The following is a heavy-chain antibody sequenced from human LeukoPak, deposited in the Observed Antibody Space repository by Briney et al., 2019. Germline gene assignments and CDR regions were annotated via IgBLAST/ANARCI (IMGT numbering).Heavy chain of an antibody. V-gene: IGHV4-38-2*02. CDR2: INHSGST. D-gene: IGHD3-9*01. Sequence: SETLSLTCTVSGYSISSGYYWGWIRQPPGKGLEWIGEINHSGSTNYNPSLKSRVTISVDTSKNQFSLKLSSVTAADTAVYYCARARTKLRYFDYWGQGTLVTVSS. CDR1: GYSISSGYY. J-gene: IGHJ4*02. CDR3: ARARTKLRYFDY.